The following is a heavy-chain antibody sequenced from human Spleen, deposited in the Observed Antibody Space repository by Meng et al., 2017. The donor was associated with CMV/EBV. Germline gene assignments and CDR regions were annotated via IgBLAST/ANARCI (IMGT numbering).Heavy chain of an antibody. Sequence: GESLKISCAASGFTFSDSYMIWIRQAPGKGLQWVSYISSSGSTIYYADSVKGRFTISRDNAKNSLYLQMNSLRAEDTAVYYCARDSDVFYDLWSDDYDYYTMDVWGQGTTVTVSS. J-gene: IGHJ6*02. CDR3: ARDSDVFYDLWSDDYDYYTMDV. CDR1: GFTFSDSY. CDR2: ISSSGSTI. D-gene: IGHD3-3*01. V-gene: IGHV3-11*01.